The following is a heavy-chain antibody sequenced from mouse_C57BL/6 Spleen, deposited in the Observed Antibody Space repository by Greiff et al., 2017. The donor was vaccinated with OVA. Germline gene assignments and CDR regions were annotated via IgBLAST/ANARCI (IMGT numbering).Heavy chain of an antibody. V-gene: IGHV1-64*01. J-gene: IGHJ4*01. D-gene: IGHD1-1*01. CDR2: IHPNSGST. Sequence: VKLVESGAELVQPGASVKISCKASGYAFSSYWMNWVKQRPGKGLEWIGMIHPNSGSTNYNEKFKSKATLTVDKSSSTAYMQLSSLTSEDSAVYYCARGSYYGSPGFMDYWGQGTSVTVSS. CDR3: ARGSYYGSPGFMDY. CDR1: GYAFSSYW.